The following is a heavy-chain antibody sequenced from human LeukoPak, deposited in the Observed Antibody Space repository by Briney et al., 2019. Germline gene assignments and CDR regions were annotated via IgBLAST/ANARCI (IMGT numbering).Heavy chain of an antibody. CDR3: ARGITMVRGLITAYFDY. CDR2: ISYDGSNK. V-gene: IGHV3-30*04. CDR1: GFTFNSYA. J-gene: IGHJ4*02. D-gene: IGHD3-10*01. Sequence: PGRSLRLSCAASGFTFNSYAMHRVRQAPGKGLEWVAVISYDGSNKYYADSVKGRFTISTDNSKNSLYLQMNSLRAEDTAVYYCARGITMVRGLITAYFDYWGQGALVTVSS.